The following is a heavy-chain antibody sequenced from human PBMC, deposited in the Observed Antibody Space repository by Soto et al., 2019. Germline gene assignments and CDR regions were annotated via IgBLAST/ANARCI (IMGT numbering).Heavy chain of an antibody. V-gene: IGHV3-23*01. D-gene: IGHD5-12*01. J-gene: IGHJ4*02. CDR1: GFTFSSYA. Sequence: GGSLRLSCAASGFTFSSYAMTRVRQAPGKGLEWVSVISGSGGSTYFADSVKGRFTISRDNSRDTLFLQMNSLRAEDTAVYYCARAQATFDYWGQGTLVTVSS. CDR2: ISGSGGST. CDR3: ARAQATFDY.